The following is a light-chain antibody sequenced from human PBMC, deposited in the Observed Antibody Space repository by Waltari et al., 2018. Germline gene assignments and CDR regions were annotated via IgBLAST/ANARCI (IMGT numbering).Light chain of an antibody. CDR3: QQYYDSST. CDR2: KAS. V-gene: IGKV1-5*03. CDR1: RSISSW. J-gene: IGKJ1*01. Sequence: DIQMTQSPSTLSASVGDRVPITCRASRSISSWLAWYKQKPGKAPSLLIYKASSLKSGVPSRFSGSGSGTEFTLTISSLQPDDFASYYCQQYYDSSTFGQGTKLELK.